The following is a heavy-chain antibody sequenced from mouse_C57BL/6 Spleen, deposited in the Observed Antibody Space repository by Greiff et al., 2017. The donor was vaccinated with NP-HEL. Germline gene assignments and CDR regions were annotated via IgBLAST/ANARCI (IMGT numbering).Heavy chain of an antibody. CDR3: ARSITTALDY. V-gene: IGHV1-61*01. Sequence: QVQLQQSGAELVRPGSSVKLSCKASGYTFTSYWMDWVKQRPGQGLEWIGNIYPSDSETHYNQKFKDKATLTVDKSSSTAYMQLSSLTSEDSAVYYCARSITTALDYWGQGTTLTVSS. D-gene: IGHD1-2*01. CDR1: GYTFTSYW. CDR2: IYPSDSET. J-gene: IGHJ2*01.